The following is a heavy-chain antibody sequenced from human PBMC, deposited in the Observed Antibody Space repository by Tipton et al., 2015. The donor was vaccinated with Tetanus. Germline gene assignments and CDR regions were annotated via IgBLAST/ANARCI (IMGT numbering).Heavy chain of an antibody. Sequence: TLSLTCTVSGGSVRSGDYDWQWIRQPPGQGLEWIGYVHYSGRTNKSPSLKSRATLSIDRSKNQFSLRLSSVTAADTAVYYCARGGLCVGPACAGISPLLDAWGRGTLVTVSS. D-gene: IGHD2-15*01. CDR2: VHYSGRT. V-gene: IGHV4-61*08. CDR3: ARGGLCVGPACAGISPLLDA. J-gene: IGHJ2*01. CDR1: GGSVRSGDYD.